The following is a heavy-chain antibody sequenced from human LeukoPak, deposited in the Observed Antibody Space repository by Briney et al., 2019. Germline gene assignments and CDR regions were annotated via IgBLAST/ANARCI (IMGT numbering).Heavy chain of an antibody. Sequence: ASVKVSCKASGYTFTSYGISWVRQAPGQGLEWMGWISAYNGNTNYAQKLQGRVTMTTDTSTSTAYMELGSLRSDDTAVYYCAREGGYCSSTSCYPLGYYYYYGMDVWGKGTTVTVSS. V-gene: IGHV1-18*04. CDR2: ISAYNGNT. J-gene: IGHJ6*04. CDR3: AREGGYCSSTSCYPLGYYYYYGMDV. D-gene: IGHD2-2*01. CDR1: GYTFTSYG.